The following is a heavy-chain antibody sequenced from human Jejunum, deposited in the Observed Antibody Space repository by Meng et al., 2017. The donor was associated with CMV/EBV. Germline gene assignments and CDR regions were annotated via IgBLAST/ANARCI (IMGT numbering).Heavy chain of an antibody. V-gene: IGHV1-69*05. CDR3: ARGRLYSSGP. J-gene: IGHJ5*02. CDR1: GGTVNNYA. CDR2: SIPLFGTV. D-gene: IGHD6-25*01. Sequence: KVSCNASGGTVNNYAINWVRQAPGQGLEWVGGSIPLFGTVTYAQKFQGRVTITTDEPTNTAYIELSSLTSEDTAVYYCARGRLYSSGPFGQGTLVTVSS.